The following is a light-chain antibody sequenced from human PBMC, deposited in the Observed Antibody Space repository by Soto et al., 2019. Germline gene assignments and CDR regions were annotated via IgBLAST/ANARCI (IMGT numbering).Light chain of an antibody. V-gene: IGKV1-33*01. CDR2: DAS. CDR3: QQYDNLPA. CDR1: QDINNH. J-gene: IGKJ5*01. Sequence: DIQMTQSPSSLSASVGDRVTITCQASQDINNHLNWYQQKPGEAPKLLIYDASNLEAGVPSRFSGNGSGTDFNFNISSLQPEDITTYYCQQYDNLPAFGKGTRLPIK.